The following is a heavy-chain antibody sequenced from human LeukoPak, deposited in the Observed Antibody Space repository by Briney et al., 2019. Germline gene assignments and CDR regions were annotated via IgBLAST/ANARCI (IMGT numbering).Heavy chain of an antibody. CDR3: ARELRRDKY. Sequence: RASVKVSCKASGYTFSSYDINWVRQATGQGLEWMGYMNPDSGNTGYAQNFQGRVTMTVNTSITTAYMELSSLRPEDTAVYYCARELRRDKYWGQGTPVTVSS. CDR1: GYTFSSYD. D-gene: IGHD1-1*01. CDR2: MNPDSGNT. V-gene: IGHV1-8*01. J-gene: IGHJ4*02.